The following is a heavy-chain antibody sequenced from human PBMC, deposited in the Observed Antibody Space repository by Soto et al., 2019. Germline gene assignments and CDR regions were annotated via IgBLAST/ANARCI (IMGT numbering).Heavy chain of an antibody. Sequence: AASVKVSCKASGYTFTSYGISWVRQAPGQGLEWMGWISAYNGNTNYAQKLQGRVTMTTDTSTSTAYMELRSLRSDDTAVYYCARSQYEGYCTNGVCLSPFYYFDYWGQGTLVTVSS. CDR1: GYTFTSYG. J-gene: IGHJ4*02. D-gene: IGHD2-8*01. CDR2: ISAYNGNT. V-gene: IGHV1-18*01. CDR3: ARSQYEGYCTNGVCLSPFYYFDY.